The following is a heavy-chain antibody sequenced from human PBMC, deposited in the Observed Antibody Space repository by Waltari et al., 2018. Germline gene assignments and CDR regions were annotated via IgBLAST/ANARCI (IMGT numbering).Heavy chain of an antibody. CDR2: IYSGGST. Sequence: EVQLVESGGGLIQPGGSLRLSCAASGFTVSSNYMSWVRQAPGKGLEWVSVIYSGGSTYYADSVKGRFTISRDNSKNTLYLQMNSLRAEDTAVYYCASSIAVAGTTDGAFDIWGQGTMVTVSS. CDR1: GFTVSSNY. V-gene: IGHV3-53*01. J-gene: IGHJ3*02. CDR3: ASSIAVAGTTDGAFDI. D-gene: IGHD6-19*01.